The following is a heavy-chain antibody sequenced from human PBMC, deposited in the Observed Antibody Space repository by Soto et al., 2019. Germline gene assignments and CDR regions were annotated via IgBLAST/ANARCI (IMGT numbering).Heavy chain of an antibody. J-gene: IGHJ4*02. V-gene: IGHV3-23*01. Sequence: EVRLLESGGGLVQPGGSLRLSCAASGFTFSTYAMSWVRQAPGKGLEWVSTIDGSAGATHYTDSVKGRFTISRDNSKNTLYLQMNNLRAEDTAVFYCAKGTTYSWSIYDSWAQGTLVTVSS. D-gene: IGHD4-4*01. CDR2: IDGSAGAT. CDR3: AKGTTYSWSIYDS. CDR1: GFTFSTYA.